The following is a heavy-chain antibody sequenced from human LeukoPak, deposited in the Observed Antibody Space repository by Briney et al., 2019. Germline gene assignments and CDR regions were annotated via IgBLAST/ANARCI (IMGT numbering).Heavy chain of an antibody. Sequence: GGSLRLSCAASGFTFSSYAMSWVRQAPGKGLEWVSAISGSGGSTYYADSVKGRFTISRDNSKNTLYLQMNSLRAEDTAVYYCAKAAARPLPALTYYYYYYYMDVWGKGTTVTVSS. CDR1: GFTFSSYA. CDR3: AKAAARPLPALTYYYYYYYMDV. D-gene: IGHD6-6*01. J-gene: IGHJ6*03. CDR2: ISGSGGST. V-gene: IGHV3-23*01.